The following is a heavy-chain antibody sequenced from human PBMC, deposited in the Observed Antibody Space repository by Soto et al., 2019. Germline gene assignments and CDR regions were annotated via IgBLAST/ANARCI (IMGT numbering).Heavy chain of an antibody. J-gene: IGHJ3*02. CDR1: GFSVSSNY. Sequence: GGSLRLSCAASGFSVSSNYMSWIRQAPEKGLEWVSGIGSSGGTTHLADSVKGRFTISRDNSKNTLYLQMNSLRVEDTAVYYCGKDPNGDYIGAFDIWGQGTMVTVS. V-gene: IGHV3-23*01. D-gene: IGHD4-17*01. CDR3: GKDPNGDYIGAFDI. CDR2: IGSSGGTT.